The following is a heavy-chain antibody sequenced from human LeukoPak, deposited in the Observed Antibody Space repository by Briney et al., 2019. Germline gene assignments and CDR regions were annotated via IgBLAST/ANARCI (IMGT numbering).Heavy chain of an antibody. CDR2: VSYSGST. J-gene: IGHJ6*02. CDR3: ARHKGFAVTYYFVMDV. CDR1: GGSISSSSFY. D-gene: IGHD5-18*01. Sequence: SETLSLTCTVSGGSISSSSFYWGWIRQPPGKGLEWIGSVSYSGSTYYNPSLKSRGTISVDTSKTQFSLRLDSVTAADTAVYSCARHKGFAVTYYFVMDVWGQGTTVTVSS. V-gene: IGHV4-39*01.